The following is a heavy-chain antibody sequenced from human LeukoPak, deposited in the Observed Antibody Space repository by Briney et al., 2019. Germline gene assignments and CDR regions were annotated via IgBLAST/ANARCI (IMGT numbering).Heavy chain of an antibody. CDR3: ARGGPAARNWYFDL. CDR2: IYYSGST. V-gene: IGHV4-59*01. J-gene: IGHJ2*01. CDR1: GGSISSYY. D-gene: IGHD2-2*01. Sequence: SETLSLTCTVSGGSISSYYWNWIRQPPGKGLEWIGYIYYSGSTNYNPSLKSRVTISVDTSKNQFSLKLSSVTAADTAVYYCARGGPAARNWYFDLWGRGTLVTVSS.